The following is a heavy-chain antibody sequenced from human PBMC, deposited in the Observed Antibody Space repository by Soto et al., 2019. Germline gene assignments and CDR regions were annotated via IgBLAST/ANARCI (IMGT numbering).Heavy chain of an antibody. Sequence: GPTLIHPTQTRILTCPLSGFSVSPGGRYGSGMGQPPGKALEWLALIDWDDDKYYSTSLKTRLTISKDTYKNQVVLTMTNMDPVDKATYYCARYMFDSSGSPSPDYWGQGTLVTVSS. CDR2: IDWDDDK. D-gene: IGHD3-22*01. V-gene: IGHV2-70*01. J-gene: IGHJ4*02. CDR1: GFSVSPGGRY. CDR3: ARYMFDSSGSPSPDY.